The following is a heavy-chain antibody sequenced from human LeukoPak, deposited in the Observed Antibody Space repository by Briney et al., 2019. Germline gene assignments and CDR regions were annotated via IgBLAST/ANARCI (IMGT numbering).Heavy chain of an antibody. V-gene: IGHV1-69*04. CDR3: GRVRAVAGLVKP. Sequence: SVKVSCKASGGTFSSYAISWVRQAPGQGLEWMGRIIPILGIANYAQKFQGRVTITADKSTSTAYMELSRLRSDDTAVYYCGRVRAVAGLVKPWGQGTLVIVSS. CDR2: IIPILGIA. CDR1: GGTFSSYA. D-gene: IGHD6-19*01. J-gene: IGHJ5*02.